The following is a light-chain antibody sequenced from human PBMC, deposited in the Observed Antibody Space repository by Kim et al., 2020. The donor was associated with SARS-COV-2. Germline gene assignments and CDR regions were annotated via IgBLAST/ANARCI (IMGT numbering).Light chain of an antibody. Sequence: SYELTQPPSVSVAPGKTASITCGGNSIGSKSVQWYQQKPGQAPLLVIYYDSDRPPGIPERFSGSNSGNTATLTVSRVEAGDEADYYCQVWDNSSGHGVFGGGTQLTVL. V-gene: IGLV3-21*04. CDR3: QVWDNSSGHGV. J-gene: IGLJ3*02. CDR2: YDS. CDR1: SIGSKS.